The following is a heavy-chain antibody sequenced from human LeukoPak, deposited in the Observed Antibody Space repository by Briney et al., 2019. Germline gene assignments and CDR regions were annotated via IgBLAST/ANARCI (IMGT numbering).Heavy chain of an antibody. D-gene: IGHD5-24*01. V-gene: IGHV3-74*01. Sequence: GGSLRLSCTDSGFTLSNYWVHWVRQPPGKGLVWVSRINPDGGITNYADSVRGRFTISRDNAKNSLYLQMNSLRAEDTALYYCAKDREEMAFDAFDYWGQGTLVTVSS. CDR1: GFTLSNYW. CDR2: INPDGGIT. CDR3: AKDREEMAFDAFDY. J-gene: IGHJ4*02.